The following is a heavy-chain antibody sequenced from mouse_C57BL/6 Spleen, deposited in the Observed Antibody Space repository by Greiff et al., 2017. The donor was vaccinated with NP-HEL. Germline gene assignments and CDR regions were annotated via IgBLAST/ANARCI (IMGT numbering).Heavy chain of an antibody. CDR2: IYPGDGDT. CDR3: AKLGRAMDY. Sequence: VQLQQSGASVKISCKASGYAFSSYWMNWVKQRPGKGLEWIGQIYPGDGDTNYNGKFKGKATLTADKSSSTAYMQLSSLTSEDSAVYFCAKLGRAMDYWGQGTSVTVSS. CDR1: GYAFSSYW. D-gene: IGHD4-1*01. J-gene: IGHJ4*01. V-gene: IGHV1-80*01.